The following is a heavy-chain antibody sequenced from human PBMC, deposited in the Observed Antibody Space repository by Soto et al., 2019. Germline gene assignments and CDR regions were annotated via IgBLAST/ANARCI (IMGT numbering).Heavy chain of an antibody. V-gene: IGHV3-9*01. CDR1: GFTFDDYA. J-gene: IGHJ6*03. CDR2: ISWNSGSI. Sequence: GGSLRLSCAASGFTFDDYAMHWVRQAPGKGLEWVSGISWNSGSIGYADSVKGRFTISRDNAKNSLYLQMNSLRAEDTALYYCAKSAHAHYYYYMDVWGTGTTATVSS. CDR3: AKSAHAHYYYYMDV. D-gene: IGHD2-8*01.